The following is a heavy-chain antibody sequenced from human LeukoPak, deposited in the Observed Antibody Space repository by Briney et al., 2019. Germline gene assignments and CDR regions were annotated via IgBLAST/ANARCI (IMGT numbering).Heavy chain of an antibody. V-gene: IGHV3-43*02. CDR1: SVVLGKYA. J-gene: IGHJ6*02. CDR2: ISGDGGST. D-gene: IGHD6-13*01. CDR3: ARVWIAAAGKIVDV. Sequence: GATLMLSCRSKSVVLGKYAVLGGRRTPEKDLEWVSLISGDGGSTYYADSVKGRFTISRDNSKNSLYLQMNSLRAEDTAVYYCARVWIAAAGKIVDVWGQGTTVTVSS.